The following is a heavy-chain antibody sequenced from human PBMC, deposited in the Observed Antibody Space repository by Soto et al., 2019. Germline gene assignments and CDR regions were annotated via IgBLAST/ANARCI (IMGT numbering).Heavy chain of an antibody. CDR2: IIAYNGNT. CDR3: ARDFNLYSSGWYQDWFDP. CDR1: GCTFSSYA. J-gene: IGHJ5*02. D-gene: IGHD6-19*01. Sequence: ASVKVSCKASGCTFSSYAISWVRQAPGQGLEWMGWIIAYNGNTNYAQKLQGRVTMTTDTSTSTAYMELRSLRSDDTAAYYCARDFNLYSSGWYQDWFDPWGQGTLVTVSS. V-gene: IGHV1-18*01.